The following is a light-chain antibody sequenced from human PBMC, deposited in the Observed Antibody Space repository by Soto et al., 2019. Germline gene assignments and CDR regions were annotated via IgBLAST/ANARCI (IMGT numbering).Light chain of an antibody. V-gene: IGKV3D-20*02. Sequence: IVLTQSPATLSVSPGERVTLFCRASQRVSGNLAWYQQKPGQAPRLLMYGASIRATGFPDRFSGSGSGTDFTLTISRLEPEDFAVYYCQQRSSWPITFGQGTRLEIK. CDR3: QQRSSWPIT. CDR2: GAS. J-gene: IGKJ5*01. CDR1: QRVSGN.